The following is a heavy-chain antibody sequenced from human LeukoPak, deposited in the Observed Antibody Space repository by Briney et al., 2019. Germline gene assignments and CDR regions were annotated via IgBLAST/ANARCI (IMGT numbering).Heavy chain of an antibody. V-gene: IGHV4-61*01. Sequence: SETLSLTCTVSGGSISSSSYYWSWIRQPPGKGLEWIGYIYYSGSTNYNPSLKSRVTISVDTSKNQFSLKLSSVTAADTAVYYCAMHYDFWSGPWSFFQHWGQGTLVTVSS. D-gene: IGHD3-3*01. CDR2: IYYSGST. CDR1: GGSISSSSYY. J-gene: IGHJ1*01. CDR3: AMHYDFWSGPWSFFQH.